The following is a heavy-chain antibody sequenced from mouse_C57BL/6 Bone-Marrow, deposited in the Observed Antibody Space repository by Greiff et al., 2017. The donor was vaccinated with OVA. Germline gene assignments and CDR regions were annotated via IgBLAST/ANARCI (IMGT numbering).Heavy chain of an antibody. J-gene: IGHJ4*01. CDR2: ISYSGST. V-gene: IGHV3-8*01. D-gene: IGHD1-1*01. Sequence: EVQLQESGPGLAKPSQTLSLTCSVTGYSITSDYWNWIRKFPGNKLEYMGYISYSGSTYYNPSLKSRISITRDTSKNQYYLQLNSVTTEDTATYYCARSHIYYYGSSYDYYAMDYWGQGTSVTVSS. CDR1: GYSITSDY. CDR3: ARSHIYYYGSSYDYYAMDY.